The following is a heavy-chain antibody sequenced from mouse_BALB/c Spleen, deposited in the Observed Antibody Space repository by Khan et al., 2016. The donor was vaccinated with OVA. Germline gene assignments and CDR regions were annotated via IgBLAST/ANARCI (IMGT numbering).Heavy chain of an antibody. Sequence: QVQLQQSGAELAKPGASVKMSCKASGYTFTTYWMHWIKQRPGQGLEWIGYINPTSGYTDYNQKFKDKATLTADKSSSKAYMQLSSLSSDDSAFYYCARYRIAYWGQGTALTVSS. CDR1: GYTFTTYW. CDR3: ARYRIAY. CDR2: INPTSGYT. D-gene: IGHD2-12*01. J-gene: IGHJ2*01. V-gene: IGHV1-7*01.